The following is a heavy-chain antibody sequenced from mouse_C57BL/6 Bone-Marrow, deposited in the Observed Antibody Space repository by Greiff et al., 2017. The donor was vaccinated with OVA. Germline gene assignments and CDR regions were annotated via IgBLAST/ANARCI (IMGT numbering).Heavy chain of an antibody. D-gene: IGHD2-3*01. CDR2: IYPGSGST. CDR1: GYTFTSYW. CDR3: ARCRFYDGYLFWYFDV. J-gene: IGHJ1*03. Sequence: QVQLQQPGAELVKPGASVKMSCKASGYTFTSYWITWVKQRPGQGLEWIGDIYPGSGSTNYNEKFKSKATLTVDTSSSTAYMTLSSLTSEDSEVYYCARCRFYDGYLFWYFDVWGTGTTVTVSS. V-gene: IGHV1-55*01.